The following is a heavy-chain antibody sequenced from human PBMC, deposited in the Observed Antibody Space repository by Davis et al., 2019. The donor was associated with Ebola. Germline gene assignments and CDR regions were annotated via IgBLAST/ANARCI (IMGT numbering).Heavy chain of an antibody. CDR1: GDSISSGTFY. J-gene: IGHJ4*02. CDR2: IYYSGST. CDR3: ARRIPAAGYFDN. V-gene: IGHV4-31*03. Sequence: MPSETLSLTCTVSGDSISSGTFYWSWIRQHPEKGLEWIGNIYYSGSTNYNPSLRGRLSMSVDTSKNQFSLKLTSVTAADTAVHYCARRIPAAGYFDNWGQGTLVTVSS. D-gene: IGHD6-13*01.